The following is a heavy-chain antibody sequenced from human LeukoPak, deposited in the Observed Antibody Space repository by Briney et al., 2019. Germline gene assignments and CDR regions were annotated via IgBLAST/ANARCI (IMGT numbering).Heavy chain of an antibody. J-gene: IGHJ4*02. Sequence: PGRSLRLSCAASGFTFSSYSMNWVRQAPGKGLEWVSYISSSSSTIYYADSVKGRFTISRDNAKNSLYLQMNSLRAEDTAVYYCARDRGYGDYAADYWGQGTLVTVSS. D-gene: IGHD4-17*01. V-gene: IGHV3-48*01. CDR3: ARDRGYGDYAADY. CDR1: GFTFSSYS. CDR2: ISSSSSTI.